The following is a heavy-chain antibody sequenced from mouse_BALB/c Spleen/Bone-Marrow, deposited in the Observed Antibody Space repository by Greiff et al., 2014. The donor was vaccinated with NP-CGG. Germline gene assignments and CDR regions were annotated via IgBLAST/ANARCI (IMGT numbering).Heavy chain of an antibody. CDR3: ARHYGYVDAMDY. CDR1: GITVSSYT. V-gene: IGHV5-6-5*01. Sequence: EVKLMESGGGLVKPGESLKFSCAASGITVSSYTMSWVRQTPEKRLEWVASITGGGTTYYPDSVKGRFTISRDNARNILYLQVSSLSSEDTAIYYCARHYGYVDAMDYWGQGTSVTVSS. J-gene: IGHJ4*01. CDR2: ITGGGTT. D-gene: IGHD1-2*01.